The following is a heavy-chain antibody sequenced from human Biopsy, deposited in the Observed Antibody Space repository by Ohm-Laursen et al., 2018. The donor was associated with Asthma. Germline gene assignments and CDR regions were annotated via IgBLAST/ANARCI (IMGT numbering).Heavy chain of an antibody. V-gene: IGHV3-30*09. CDR3: AKRRGYSDFNDFDY. Sequence: RSLRFSCAASGFTFRSYAMHWVRQAPGKGLEWVAVISHDGQTQHYAESVKGRFALSRDNSQNTLYLQMISLRTDDTAVYYCAKRRGYSDFNDFDYWGHGTLVTVSS. J-gene: IGHJ4*01. CDR1: GFTFRSYA. CDR2: ISHDGQTQ. D-gene: IGHD4-11*01.